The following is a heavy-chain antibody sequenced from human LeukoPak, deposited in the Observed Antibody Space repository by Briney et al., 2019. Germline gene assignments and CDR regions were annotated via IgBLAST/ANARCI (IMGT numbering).Heavy chain of an antibody. J-gene: IGHJ4*02. V-gene: IGHV1-2*02. CDR1: GYTFTGYY. CDR3: ARSRYDSSGYYDY. D-gene: IGHD3-22*01. CDR2: INPNSGGT. Sequence: RASVKVSCKASGYTFTGYYMHWVRQAPGQGLGWRGWINPNSGGTNYAQKFQGRVTMTRDTSISTAYMELSRLRSDDTAVYYCARSRYDSSGYYDYWGQGTLVTVSS.